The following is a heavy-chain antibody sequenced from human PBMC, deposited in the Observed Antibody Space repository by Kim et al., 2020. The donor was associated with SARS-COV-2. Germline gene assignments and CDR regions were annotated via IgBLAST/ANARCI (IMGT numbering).Heavy chain of an antibody. J-gene: IGHJ6*02. Sequence: SETLSLTCAVYGGSFSGYYWSWIRQPPGKGLEWIGEINHSGSTNYNPSLKSRVTISVDTSKNQFSLKLSSVTAADTAGYYCARVGPYYDFWSGLHYYYGMDVWGQGTTVTVSS. CDR2: INHSGST. D-gene: IGHD3-3*01. V-gene: IGHV4-34*01. CDR3: ARVGPYYDFWSGLHYYYGMDV. CDR1: GGSFSGYY.